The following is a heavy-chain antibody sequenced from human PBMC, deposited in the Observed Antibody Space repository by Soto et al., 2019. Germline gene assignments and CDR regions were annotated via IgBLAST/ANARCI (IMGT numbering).Heavy chain of an antibody. CDR2: INHSGST. CDR3: ARRGAYYYDSSGYSPFDY. D-gene: IGHD3-22*01. J-gene: IGHJ4*02. Sequence: SETLSLTCAVYGGSFSGYYWSWIRQPPGKGLEWIGEINHSGSTNYNPSLKSRVTISVDTSKNQFSLKLSSVTAADTAVYYCARRGAYYYDSSGYSPFDYWGQGTLVTVS. CDR1: GGSFSGYY. V-gene: IGHV4-34*01.